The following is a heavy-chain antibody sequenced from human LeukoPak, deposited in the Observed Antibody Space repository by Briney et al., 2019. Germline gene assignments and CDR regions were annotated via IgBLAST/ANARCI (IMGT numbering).Heavy chain of an antibody. J-gene: IGHJ4*02. Sequence: ASVKVSCKASGGTFSSYTISWVRQAPGQGLEWMGRIIPILGIANYAQKFQGRVTITADKSTSTAYMELSSLRSEDTAVYYCARDLVVVPAAIRLVYEGVFDYWGQGTLVTVSS. V-gene: IGHV1-69*04. CDR1: GGTFSSYT. CDR3: ARDLVVVPAAIRLVYEGVFDY. D-gene: IGHD2-2*02. CDR2: IIPILGIA.